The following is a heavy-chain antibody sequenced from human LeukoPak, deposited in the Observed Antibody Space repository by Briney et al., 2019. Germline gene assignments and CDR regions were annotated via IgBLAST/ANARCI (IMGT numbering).Heavy chain of an antibody. Sequence: GGSLRLSCAASGFSFSSQWMSWVRQAPGKGLEWVAIVSQGGTGKYYVDSVKGRFTISRDNAENSLYLQMNSLRAEDTAVYYCARELYSSGWYGIDYWGQGTLVTVSS. J-gene: IGHJ4*02. D-gene: IGHD6-19*01. CDR3: ARELYSSGWYGIDY. V-gene: IGHV3-7*01. CDR1: GFSFSSQW. CDR2: VSQGGTGK.